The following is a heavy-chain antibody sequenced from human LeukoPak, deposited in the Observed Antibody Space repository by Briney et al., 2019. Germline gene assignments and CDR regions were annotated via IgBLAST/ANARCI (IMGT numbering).Heavy chain of an antibody. J-gene: IGHJ4*02. CDR1: GGSISSSSYY. V-gene: IGHV4-39*01. CDR2: IHYSGST. D-gene: IGHD1-1*01. Sequence: SETLSLTCTVSGGSISSSSYYWAWIRQPPGKGLEWIGSIHYSGSTYYSPFLKSRVTISVDTSKNQFSLKLSSVTAADTAVYYCARGGTWKGFDYWGQGTLVTVSS. CDR3: ARGGTWKGFDY.